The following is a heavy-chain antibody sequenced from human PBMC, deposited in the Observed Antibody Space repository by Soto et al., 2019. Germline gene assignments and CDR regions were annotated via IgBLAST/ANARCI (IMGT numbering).Heavy chain of an antibody. CDR2: INAGNGNT. CDR3: ARARDNWKYFLAFDI. Sequence: GASVKVSCKASGYTFTSYAMHWVRQAPGQRLEWMGWINAGNGNTKYSQKFQGRVTITRDTSASTAYMELSSLRSEDTAVYYCARARDNWKYFLAFDIWGQGTMVTVSS. V-gene: IGHV1-3*01. J-gene: IGHJ3*02. D-gene: IGHD1-7*01. CDR1: GYTFTSYA.